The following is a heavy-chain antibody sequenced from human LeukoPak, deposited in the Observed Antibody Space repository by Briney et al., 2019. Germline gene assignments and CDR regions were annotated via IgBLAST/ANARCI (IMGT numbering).Heavy chain of an antibody. D-gene: IGHD3-9*01. V-gene: IGHV3-48*03. CDR3: ARKGGRRYFDWLPAGPSDY. CDR1: GFTFSSYE. CDR2: ISSSGSTI. Sequence: PGGSLRLSCAASGFTFSSYEMNWVRQAPGKGLEWVSYISSSGSTIYYADSVKGRFTISRDNAKNSLYLQMNSLRAEDTAGYYCARKGGRRYFDWLPAGPSDYWGQGTLVTVSS. J-gene: IGHJ4*02.